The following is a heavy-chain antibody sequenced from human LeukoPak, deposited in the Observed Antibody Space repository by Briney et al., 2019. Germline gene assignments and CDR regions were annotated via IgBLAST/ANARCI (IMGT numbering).Heavy chain of an antibody. D-gene: IGHD5-18*01. CDR3: ARDDERDERYSYGYYFDY. J-gene: IGHJ4*02. V-gene: IGHV4-4*07. Sequence: PSETLSLTCTVSGGSISSYYWSWIRQPAGKGLEWIGRIYTSGSTNYNPSLKSRVTMSVDTSKNQFSLKLSSVTAADTAVYYCARDDERDERYSYGYYFDYWGQGTLVTVSP. CDR1: GGSISSYY. CDR2: IYTSGST.